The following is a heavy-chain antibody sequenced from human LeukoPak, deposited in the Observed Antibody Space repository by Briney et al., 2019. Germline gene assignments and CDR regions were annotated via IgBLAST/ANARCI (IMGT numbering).Heavy chain of an antibody. Sequence: ASVKVSCKASGYTFTSYYMHWVRQAPGQGLEWMGIINPSGGSTSCAQKFQGRVTMTRDTSTSTVYMELSSLRSEDTAVYYCAREGPSEYGSRVAARNDYWGQGTLVTVSS. J-gene: IGHJ4*02. V-gene: IGHV1-46*03. CDR1: GYTFTSYY. CDR2: INPSGGST. CDR3: AREGPSEYGSRVAARNDY. D-gene: IGHD6-6*01.